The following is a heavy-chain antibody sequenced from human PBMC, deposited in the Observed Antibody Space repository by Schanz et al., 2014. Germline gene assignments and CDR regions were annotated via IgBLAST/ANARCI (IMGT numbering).Heavy chain of an antibody. D-gene: IGHD4-17*01. CDR3: ARIIDGDYLY. J-gene: IGHJ4*02. Sequence: QVRLVQSGAEVKKPGSSVKVSCKSSGATFNSYAFGWVRQAPGQGFEWVGSIIPPLRQTRYAQKFEERVIITAATSTTPVYMDLASLTSDDTAVYFCARIIDGDYLYWGQGTLVTVSS. CDR2: IIPPLRQT. V-gene: IGHV1-69*04. CDR1: GATFNSYA.